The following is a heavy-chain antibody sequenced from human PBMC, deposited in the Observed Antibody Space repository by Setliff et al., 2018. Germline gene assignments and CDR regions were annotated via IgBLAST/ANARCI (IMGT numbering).Heavy chain of an antibody. CDR1: GYTFTSYA. D-gene: IGHD4-4*01. J-gene: IGHJ6*03. V-gene: IGHV1-18*01. CDR3: VRVPYPHRFPYSNYLGYYYYYYMDV. Sequence: ASVKVSCKASGYTFTSYAISWVRQAPGQGLEWMGWISAYNGNTNYAQKLQGRVTMTTDTSTSTAYMELRSLRSDDTAVYYCVRVPYPHRFPYSNYLGYYYYYYMDVWGKGTTVTVSS. CDR2: ISAYNGNT.